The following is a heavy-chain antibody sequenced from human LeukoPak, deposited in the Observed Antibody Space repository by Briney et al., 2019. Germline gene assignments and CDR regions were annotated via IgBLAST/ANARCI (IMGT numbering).Heavy chain of an antibody. CDR3: ARDSSVQLWLVYYFDY. Sequence: PGGSLRLSCAASGFIFSSYAMHWVRQAPGKGLEWVAVISYDGSNKYYADSVKGRFTISRDNSKNTLYLQMNSLRAEDTAVYYCARDSSVQLWLVYYFDYWGQGTLVTVSS. CDR1: GFIFSSYA. D-gene: IGHD5-18*01. V-gene: IGHV3-30-3*01. CDR2: ISYDGSNK. J-gene: IGHJ4*02.